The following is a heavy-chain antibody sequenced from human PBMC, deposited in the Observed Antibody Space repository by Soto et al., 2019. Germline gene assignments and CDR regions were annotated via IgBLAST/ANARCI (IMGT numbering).Heavy chain of an antibody. J-gene: IGHJ4*02. CDR3: TQIYGSGSGVWYFHY. D-gene: IGHD1-26*01. Sequence: QITLKESGPSLVKPTETLTLTCTFSGFSLSSTGVGVGWVRQPPGKALEWLAVLFWDKNNYYSPSLQSRVTVTNDTSKDQVVLTLTNLDAADTATYYCTQIYGSGSGVWYFHYWGQGTLVTVSS. CDR2: LFWDKNN. V-gene: IGHV2-5*02. CDR1: GFSLSSTGVG.